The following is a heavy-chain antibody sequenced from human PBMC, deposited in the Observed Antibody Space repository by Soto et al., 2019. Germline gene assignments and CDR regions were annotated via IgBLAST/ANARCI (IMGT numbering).Heavy chain of an antibody. Sequence: QPGGSLRLSCAASGFTFIRYAIHWFRHSPGKGLEWVTVMSYDGNQKHYADSVKGRFTVSRDDSENTVFLQMTSLRPEDTATYYCAKDRYFDSYYLDSWGQGTLVTVSS. CDR3: AKDRYFDSYYLDS. CDR1: GFTFIRYA. V-gene: IGHV3-30-3*01. D-gene: IGHD3-9*01. J-gene: IGHJ4*02. CDR2: MSYDGNQK.